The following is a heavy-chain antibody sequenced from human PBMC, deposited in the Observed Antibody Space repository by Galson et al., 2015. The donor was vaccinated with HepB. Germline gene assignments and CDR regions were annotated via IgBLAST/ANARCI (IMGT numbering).Heavy chain of an antibody. V-gene: IGHV3-30*04. CDR1: GFTFSSYA. Sequence: SLRLSCAASGFTFSSYAMHWVRQAPGKGLEWVAVISYDGSNKYYADSVKGRFTISRDNSKNTLYLQMNSLRAEDTAVYYCARDQRAQGLLDVWGQGTTVTVSS. J-gene: IGHJ6*02. CDR3: ARDQRAQGLLDV. CDR2: ISYDGSNK.